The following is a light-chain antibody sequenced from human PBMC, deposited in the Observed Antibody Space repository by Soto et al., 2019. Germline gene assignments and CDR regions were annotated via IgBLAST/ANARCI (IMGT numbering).Light chain of an antibody. V-gene: IGLV2-14*03. CDR3: TSWTTSTTMI. J-gene: IGLJ2*01. CDR1: SSDIGAYNF. CDR2: DVN. Sequence: QSVLTQPAPLSGAPGQSITISCTGNSSDIGAYNFVSWYQQHPGKAPKLMLYDVNIRPSGVSNRFSGSKSGNTASLTISGLQAEDEADYYCTSWTTSTTMIFGGGTK.